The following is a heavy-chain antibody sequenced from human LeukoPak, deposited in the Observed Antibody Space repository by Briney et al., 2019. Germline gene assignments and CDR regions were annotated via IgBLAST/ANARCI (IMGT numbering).Heavy chain of an antibody. CDR3: AKVLSGLRYFDWLSDAFDI. CDR1: GFTFSSYG. D-gene: IGHD3-9*01. V-gene: IGHV3-30*18. J-gene: IGHJ3*02. CDR2: ISYDGSNK. Sequence: GRSLRLSCAASGFTFSSYGMHWVRQAPGKGLEWVAVISYDGSNKYYADSAKGRFTISRDNSKNTLYLQMNSLRAEDTAVYYCAKVLSGLRYFDWLSDAFDIWGQGTMVTVSS.